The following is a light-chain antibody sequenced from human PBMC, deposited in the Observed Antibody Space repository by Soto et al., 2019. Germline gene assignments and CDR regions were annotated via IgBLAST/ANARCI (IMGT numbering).Light chain of an antibody. CDR3: YQYNNWPK. Sequence: EIVMTQAPATLSVSPGEIATLSCSASQIVSSKLAWYQHKPGQSPRLLIYGASTRATTTPGRFSGSWSGTEFTLTISSLQSEDFAVYFCYQYNNWPKFGQGTKVDIK. V-gene: IGKV3D-15*01. CDR1: QIVSSK. CDR2: GAS. J-gene: IGKJ1*01.